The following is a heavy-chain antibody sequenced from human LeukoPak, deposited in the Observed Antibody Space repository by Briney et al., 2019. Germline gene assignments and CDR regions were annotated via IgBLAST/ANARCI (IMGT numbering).Heavy chain of an antibody. D-gene: IGHD6-19*01. V-gene: IGHV1-2*02. CDR2: INPNSGGT. CDR1: GYTFTGYY. CDR3: ARGYSSGLMDV. Sequence: GASVKVSCKASGYTFTGYYMHWVRQAPGQGLEWMGWINPNSGGTNYEQKFQGRVTMTRDTSISTAYMELSSLRSEDTAVYYCARGYSSGLMDVWGKGTTITVSS. J-gene: IGHJ6*04.